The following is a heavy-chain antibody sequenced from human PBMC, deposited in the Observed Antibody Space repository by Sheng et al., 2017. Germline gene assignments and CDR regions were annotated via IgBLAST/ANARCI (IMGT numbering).Heavy chain of an antibody. CDR2: IIPIFGTA. V-gene: IGHV1-69*05. CDR1: GGTFSSYA. Sequence: QVQLVQSGAEVKKPGSSVKVSCKASGGTFSSYAISWVRQAPGQGLEWMGGIIPIFGTANYAQKFQGRVTITTDESTSTAYMELSSLRSEDTAVYYCARTRYYYDSSGYYYSYYYYYMDVWGKGTTVTVSS. D-gene: IGHD3-22*01. CDR3: ARTRYYYDSSGYYYSYYYYYMDV. J-gene: IGHJ6*03.